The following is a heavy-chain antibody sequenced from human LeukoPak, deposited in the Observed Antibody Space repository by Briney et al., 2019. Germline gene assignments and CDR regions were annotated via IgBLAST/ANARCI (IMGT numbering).Heavy chain of an antibody. V-gene: IGHV1-18*01. J-gene: IGHJ6*04. CDR2: ISTHNSDT. CDR1: GYTFTAYG. D-gene: IGHD3-10*01. CDR3: ARVDTMVRGEDV. Sequence: ASVKVSCKASGYTFTAYGVSWVRQAPGQGLEWMGWISTHNSDTKYAQKFQGRLTMTTDTSTDTAYMDLRSLRSDDTAVYYCARVDTMVRGEDVWGKGTTVTVSS.